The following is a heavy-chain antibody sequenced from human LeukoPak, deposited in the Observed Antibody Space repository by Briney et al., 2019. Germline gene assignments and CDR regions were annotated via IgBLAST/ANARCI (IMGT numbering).Heavy chain of an antibody. CDR1: GFTFSNAW. Sequence: GRSLRLSCAASGFTFSNAWMNWVRQAPRKGLEWVGRIKSKTDGGTTDYAAPVKGRFTISRDDSKNTLYLQMNSMKPEDTAVYYCSKTYYYDSSEGYWGQGTLVTVSS. CDR2: IKSKTDGGTT. D-gene: IGHD3-22*01. J-gene: IGHJ4*02. CDR3: SKTYYYDSSEGY. V-gene: IGHV3-15*07.